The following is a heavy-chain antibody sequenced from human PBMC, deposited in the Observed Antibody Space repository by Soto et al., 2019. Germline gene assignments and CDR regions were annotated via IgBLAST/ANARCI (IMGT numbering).Heavy chain of an antibody. Sequence: AGSLRLSCAASGFTFNTYAMNWVRQVPGQGLGWVGSSSGGGGNTYYADPGKGRFTISRDASNNTLNLQMNSPRAEDTAVYYCAREPPRPGVNNSCVMDVWGQGTTVNVSS. D-gene: IGHD3-3*01. CDR3: AREPPRPGVNNSCVMDV. CDR1: GFTFNTYA. CDR2: SSGGGGNT. J-gene: IGHJ6*02. V-gene: IGHV3-23*01.